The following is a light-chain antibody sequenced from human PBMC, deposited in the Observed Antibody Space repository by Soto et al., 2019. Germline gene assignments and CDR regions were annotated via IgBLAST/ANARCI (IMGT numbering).Light chain of an antibody. Sequence: QSVLTQPASVSGSPGQSITISCTGTFSDINTYNFVSWFRQHPGKAPKLMIYDVSSRPSGVSDRFSGSKSGKTASLAISGLQSEDEADYFCAVWDDSRNEYVFATGTKVTVL. CDR1: FSDINTYNF. J-gene: IGLJ1*01. V-gene: IGLV2-14*01. CDR2: DVS. CDR3: AVWDDSRNEYV.